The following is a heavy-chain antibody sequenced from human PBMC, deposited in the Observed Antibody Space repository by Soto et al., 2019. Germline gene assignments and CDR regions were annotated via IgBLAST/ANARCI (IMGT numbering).Heavy chain of an antibody. Sequence: QVKLQESAPALVKPSETLSLTCTVSGGSISSSSYYWGWIRQPPGKGLEWIGTIYFSGSTYYNPSLKSRVTIYVDTSKTQFSLKLSSVTAADTAVYYCARLPYSTSLDYWGQGTLVTVSS. J-gene: IGHJ4*02. CDR3: ARLPYSTSLDY. V-gene: IGHV4-39*01. CDR2: IYFSGST. D-gene: IGHD1-26*01. CDR1: GGSISSSSYY.